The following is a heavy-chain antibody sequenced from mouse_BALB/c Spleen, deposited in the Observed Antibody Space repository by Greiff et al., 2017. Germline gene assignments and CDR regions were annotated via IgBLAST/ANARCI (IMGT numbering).Heavy chain of an antibody. CDR3: ARHGSSYAWFAY. D-gene: IGHD1-1*01. CDR2: ISNGGGST. J-gene: IGHJ3*01. CDR1: GFTFSSYT. V-gene: IGHV5-12-2*01. Sequence: VQGVESGGGLVQPGGSLKLSCAASGFTFSSYTMSWVRQTPEKRLEWVAYISNGGGSTYYPDTVKGRFTISRDNAKNTLYLQMSSLKSEDTAMYYCARHGSSYAWFAYWGQGTLVTVSA.